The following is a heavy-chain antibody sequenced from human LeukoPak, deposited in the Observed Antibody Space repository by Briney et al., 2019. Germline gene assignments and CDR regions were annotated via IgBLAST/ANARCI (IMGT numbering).Heavy chain of an antibody. J-gene: IGHJ4*02. CDR3: AKDGRQQWLLYYFDY. CDR2: ISYDGSNK. V-gene: IGHV3-30*18. D-gene: IGHD6-19*01. CDR1: GFTFSSYG. Sequence: GGSLRLSCAASGFTFSSYGMHWVRQAPGKGLEWVAVISYDGSNKYYAESVKGRFSISRDNSKNTLYLQMNSLRAEDTAVYYCAKDGRQQWLLYYFDYWGQGTLVTVSS.